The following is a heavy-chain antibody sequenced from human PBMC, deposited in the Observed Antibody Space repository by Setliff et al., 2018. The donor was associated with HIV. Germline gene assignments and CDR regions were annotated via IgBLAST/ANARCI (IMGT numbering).Heavy chain of an antibody. CDR1: GYTFTSYG. CDR2: ISAYNGNT. D-gene: IGHD3-9*01. J-gene: IGHJ3*02. CDR3: ARERENIRYFGWLVHLDAMDI. Sequence: ASVKVSCKASGYTFTSYGISWVRQAPGQGHEWMGWISAYNGNTNYAEQVQGRVTMTRDTSTSTAYMELRSLRSDDTAVYYCARERENIRYFGWLVHLDAMDIWGQGTMVTVAS. V-gene: IGHV1-18*01.